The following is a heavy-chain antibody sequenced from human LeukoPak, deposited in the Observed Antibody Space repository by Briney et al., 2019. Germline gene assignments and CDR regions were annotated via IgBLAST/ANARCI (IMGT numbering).Heavy chain of an antibody. CDR1: GGTFSSYV. CDR3: ARLPRGGYNFLAPDDY. V-gene: IGHV1-69*05. J-gene: IGHJ4*02. CDR2: LIPIFGTA. D-gene: IGHD5-24*01. Sequence: SVKVSCKASGGTFSSYVISWVRQAPGQGLEWMGGLIPIFGTANYAQKFQGRVTITTDESTSTAYMELSSLRSEDTAVYYCARLPRGGYNFLAPDDYWGQGTLVTVSS.